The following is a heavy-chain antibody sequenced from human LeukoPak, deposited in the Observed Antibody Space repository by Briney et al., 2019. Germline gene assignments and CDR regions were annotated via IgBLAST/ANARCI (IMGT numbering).Heavy chain of an antibody. D-gene: IGHD4-17*01. V-gene: IGHV4-4*02. Sequence: PSGTLSLTCAVSGGSISSSNWWSWVRQPPGKGLEWIGEIYHSGSTNYNPSLKSRVTISVDKSKNQFSLKLSSVTAADTAVYYCASRRYGDYGSENFDYWGQGTLVTVSS. CDR1: GGSISSSNW. J-gene: IGHJ4*02. CDR2: IYHSGST. CDR3: ASRRYGDYGSENFDY.